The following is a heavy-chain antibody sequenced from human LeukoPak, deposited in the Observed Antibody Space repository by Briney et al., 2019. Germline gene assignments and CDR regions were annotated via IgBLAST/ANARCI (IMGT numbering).Heavy chain of an antibody. CDR2: ISSSSSYI. J-gene: IGHJ4*02. CDR1: GFTFSSYS. V-gene: IGHV3-21*01. D-gene: IGHD3-10*01. Sequence: GGSLRLSCAASGFTFSSYSMNWVRQAPGKGLEWVSSISSSSSYIYYADSVKGRFTISRDNAKNSLYLQMNSLRAEDTAVYYCARWDYGSGSYGLDYWGQGTLITVSS. CDR3: ARWDYGSGSYGLDY.